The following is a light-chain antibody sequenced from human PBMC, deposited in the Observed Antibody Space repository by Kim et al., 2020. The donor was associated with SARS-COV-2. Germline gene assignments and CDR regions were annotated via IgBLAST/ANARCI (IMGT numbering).Light chain of an antibody. Sequence: SACVGDRVTITCRASQIIISRLAVYQQKPGKAPKLLIYKASSLESGVPSRFSGSGSGTEFTLTISSLQPDDSATYYCQQYYSYSRTFGQGTKLEI. CDR1: QIIISR. V-gene: IGKV1-5*03. CDR2: KAS. CDR3: QQYYSYSRT. J-gene: IGKJ2*01.